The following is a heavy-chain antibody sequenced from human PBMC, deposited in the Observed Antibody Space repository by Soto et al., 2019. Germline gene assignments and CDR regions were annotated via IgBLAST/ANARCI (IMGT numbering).Heavy chain of an antibody. V-gene: IGHV1-18*01. J-gene: IGHJ4*02. CDR3: ARVARYGAGSRHFDN. Sequence: QVQLVQSETEVAEPGASVRLSCKTSGYTFSTYGLSWVRQAPGQGLEWMGWTVAISESTIYAQKFQGRVTVTTDRSTHTGYLEVSRLTSDDTDLYYCARVARYGAGSRHFDNWGQGTLVTVSS. CDR2: TVAISEST. D-gene: IGHD3-10*01. CDR1: GYTFSTYG.